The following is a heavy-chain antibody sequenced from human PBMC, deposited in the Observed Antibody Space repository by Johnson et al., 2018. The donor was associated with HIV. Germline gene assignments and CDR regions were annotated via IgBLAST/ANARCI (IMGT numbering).Heavy chain of an antibody. J-gene: IGHJ3*02. CDR2: IKQDGSER. D-gene: IGHD2-21*02. CDR3: ARLSEHIVVVTAWADAFDI. CDR1: GFSFSFYW. Sequence: VQLVESGGGVVQPGGSLRLSCAASGFSFSFYWMSWVRQAPGKGLEWVANIKQDGSERYYVDSVKGRFTISRANAKNSLYLQMNSLRAEDTAVYYCARLSEHIVVVTAWADAFDIWGQGTMVTVSS. V-gene: IGHV3-7*01.